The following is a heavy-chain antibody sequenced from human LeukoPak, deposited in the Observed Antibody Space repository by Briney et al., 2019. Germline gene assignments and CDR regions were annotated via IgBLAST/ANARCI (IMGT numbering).Heavy chain of an antibody. V-gene: IGHV3-30-3*01. Sequence: PGGSLRLSCAASGFTFSSYAMHWVRQAPGKGLEWVAVIPYDGSNKYYADSVKGRFTISRDNSKNTLYLQMNSLRDEDTAVYYCARDGASRRTPDEYWGQGTLVTVSS. J-gene: IGHJ4*02. CDR2: IPYDGSNK. CDR1: GFTFSSYA. D-gene: IGHD1-14*01. CDR3: ARDGASRRTPDEY.